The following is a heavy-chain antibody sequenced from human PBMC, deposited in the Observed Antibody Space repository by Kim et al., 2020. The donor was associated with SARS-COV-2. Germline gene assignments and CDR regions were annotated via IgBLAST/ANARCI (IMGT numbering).Heavy chain of an antibody. Sequence: SQTLSLTCAISGDSVSSNSAAWNWIRQSPSRGLEWLGRTYYRSKWYNDYAVSVKSRITINPDTSKNQFSLQLNSVTPEDTAVYYCAIGYSSGRFGSYYFDYWGQGTLVTVSS. V-gene: IGHV6-1*01. CDR3: AIGYSSGRFGSYYFDY. CDR2: TYYRSKWYN. J-gene: IGHJ4*02. CDR1: GDSVSSNSAA. D-gene: IGHD6-19*01.